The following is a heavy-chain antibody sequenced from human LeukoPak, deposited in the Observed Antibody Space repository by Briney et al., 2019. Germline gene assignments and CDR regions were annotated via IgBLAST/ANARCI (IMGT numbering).Heavy chain of an antibody. CDR3: ARSSGWFDY. D-gene: IGHD6-19*01. CDR2: LSSNGGST. V-gene: IGHV3-64*01. CDR1: GFTFSNYA. Sequence: QAGGSLILSCAASGFTFSNYAMHWVRQAPGKGLEYVSALSSNGGSTYYAISVKGRFTISRDNSKNTLYLQMDSLRTEDMAVYYCARSSGWFDYWGQGTLVTVSS. J-gene: IGHJ4*02.